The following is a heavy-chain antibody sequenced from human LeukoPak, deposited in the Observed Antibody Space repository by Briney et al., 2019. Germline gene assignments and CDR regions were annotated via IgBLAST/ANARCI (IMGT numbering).Heavy chain of an antibody. D-gene: IGHD3-10*01. CDR3: AKVTYGSGTYGAFDY. CDR1: GFTFSSYW. CDR2: INSDGSST. Sequence: GGSLRLSCAASGFTFSSYWMHWVRQAPGKGLVWVSRINSDGSSTSYADSVKGRFTISRDNSKNTLYLQMNSLRAEDTAVYYCAKVTYGSGTYGAFDYWGQGTLVTVSS. V-gene: IGHV3-74*01. J-gene: IGHJ4*02.